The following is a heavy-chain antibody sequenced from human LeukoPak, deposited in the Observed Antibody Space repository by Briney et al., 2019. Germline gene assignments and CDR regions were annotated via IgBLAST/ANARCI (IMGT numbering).Heavy chain of an antibody. D-gene: IGHD3-10*01. Sequence: GGSLRLSCAASGFTFSTYEMNWVRQAPGKGLERVSYISSSGSTIYYADSVKGRFTISRDNAKNSLYLQMNSLRAEDTAVYYCARDSGGLNYYGSGSSNYFDYWGQGTLVTVSS. CDR3: ARDSGGLNYYGSGSSNYFDY. V-gene: IGHV3-48*03. CDR1: GFTFSTYE. J-gene: IGHJ4*02. CDR2: ISSSGSTI.